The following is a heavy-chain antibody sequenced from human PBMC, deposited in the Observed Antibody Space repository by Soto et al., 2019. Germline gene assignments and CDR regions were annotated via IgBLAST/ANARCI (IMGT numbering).Heavy chain of an antibody. D-gene: IGHD2-2*02. V-gene: IGHV1-46*01. CDR1: GYTFTRNY. Sequence: GASVKVSCRASGYTFTRNYLHWVRQAPGRGLEWMGIINPNVGRATNTQKFQDRVTLTRDTSTSTVYMELSSLGYEDTAVYYCARVLCSGTECYMGYALDIWGQGTVVTVSS. J-gene: IGHJ3*02. CDR2: INPNVGRA. CDR3: ARVLCSGTECYMGYALDI.